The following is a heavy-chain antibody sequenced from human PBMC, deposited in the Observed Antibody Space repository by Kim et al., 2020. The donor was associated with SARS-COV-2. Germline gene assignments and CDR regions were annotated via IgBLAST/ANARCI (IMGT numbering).Heavy chain of an antibody. CDR2: IIPIFGTA. Sequence: SVKVSCKASGGTFSSYAISWVRQAPGQGLEWMGGIIPIFGTANYAQKFQGRVTITADESTSTAYMELSSLRSEDTAVYYCASETGRTAPYYFDYWGQGTLVTVSS. CDR1: GGTFSSYA. D-gene: IGHD3-10*01. J-gene: IGHJ4*02. V-gene: IGHV1-69*13. CDR3: ASETGRTAPYYFDY.